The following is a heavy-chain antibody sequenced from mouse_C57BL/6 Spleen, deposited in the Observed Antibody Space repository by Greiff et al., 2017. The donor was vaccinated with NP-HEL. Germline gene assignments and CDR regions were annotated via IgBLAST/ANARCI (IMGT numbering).Heavy chain of an antibody. V-gene: IGHV1-54*01. CDR3: ARYWEEWFAY. CDR1: GYAFTNYL. J-gene: IGHJ3*01. Sequence: QVQLKESGAELVRPGTSVKVSCKASGYAFTNYLIEWVKQRPGQGLEWIGVINPGSGSTKYNEKFKGKATLTVDTSSSTAYMELHSLTSEDSAVYFCARYWEEWFAYWGQGTLVTVSA. CDR2: INPGSGST. D-gene: IGHD4-1*01.